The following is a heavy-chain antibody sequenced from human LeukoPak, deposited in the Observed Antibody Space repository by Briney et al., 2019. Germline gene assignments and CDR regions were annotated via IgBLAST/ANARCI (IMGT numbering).Heavy chain of an antibody. CDR2: ISAYNGNT. CDR3: ARAKGYYYDSSGYCFDY. CDR1: GGTFSSYA. V-gene: IGHV1-18*01. Sequence: ASVKVSCKASGGTFSSYAISWVRQAPGQGLEWMGWISAYNGNTNYAQKLQGRVTMTTDTSTSTAYMELRSLRSDDTAVYYCARAKGYYYDSSGYCFDYWGQGTLVTVSS. J-gene: IGHJ4*02. D-gene: IGHD3-22*01.